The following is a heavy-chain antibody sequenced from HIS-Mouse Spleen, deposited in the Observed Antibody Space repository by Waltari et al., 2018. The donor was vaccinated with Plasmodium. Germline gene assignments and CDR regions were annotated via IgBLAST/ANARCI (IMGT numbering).Heavy chain of an antibody. Sequence: QVQLQESGPGLVKPSETLSLTCTVSGYYISSGYYWGWIRQPPGKGLEWIGSIYHSGSTYYNPSLKSRVTISVDTSKNQFSLKLSSVTAADTAVYYCARGVGYSSSWYWFDPWGQGTLVTVSS. J-gene: IGHJ5*02. CDR3: ARGVGYSSSWYWFDP. CDR1: GYYISSGYY. CDR2: IYHSGST. D-gene: IGHD6-13*01. V-gene: IGHV4-38-2*02.